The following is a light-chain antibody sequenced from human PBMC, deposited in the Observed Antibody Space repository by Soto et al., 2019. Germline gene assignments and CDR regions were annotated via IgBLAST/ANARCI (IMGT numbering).Light chain of an antibody. CDR1: SSDVGAFNY. CDR3: LSYGKV. J-gene: IGLJ1*01. Sequence: QSALTQPPSASGSPGQSVTISCTGTSSDVGAFNYVSWYQQYPGEAPKLIIYEVTKRPSGVPDRFSGSKSGSTASLTVSGLQAEDEAAYFCLSYGKVFGTGTKVTVL. CDR2: EVT. V-gene: IGLV2-8*01.